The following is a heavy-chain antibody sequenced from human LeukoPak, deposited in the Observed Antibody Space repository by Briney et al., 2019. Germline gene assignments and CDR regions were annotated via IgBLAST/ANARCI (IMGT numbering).Heavy chain of an antibody. V-gene: IGHV3-23*01. Sequence: TGGSLRLSCAASGFTFSSSAMSWVRQAPGKGLEWVSGISGSGGSKYYADSVKGRFTISRDNSKNTLYLQMNSLRAEDTAVYYFEKEGGSGYFFTFYYFAYWGQETLVPFSS. CDR1: GFTFSSSA. CDR3: EKEGGSGYFFTFYYFAY. D-gene: IGHD3-16*01. J-gene: IGHJ4*02. CDR2: ISGSGGSK.